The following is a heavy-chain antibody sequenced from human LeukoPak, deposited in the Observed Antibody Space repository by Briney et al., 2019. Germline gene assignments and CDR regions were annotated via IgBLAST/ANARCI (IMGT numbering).Heavy chain of an antibody. CDR2: IFYSGST. CDR1: GGSISSSSYY. Sequence: SETLSLTCTVSGGSISSSSYYWGWIRQPPGKGLEWIGSIFYSGSTYYNPSLKSRVTISVDTSKNQFSLRLSSVTAADTAVYYCARQTEWLRYFDYWGQGTLVTVSS. J-gene: IGHJ4*02. D-gene: IGHD5-12*01. V-gene: IGHV4-39*01. CDR3: ARQTEWLRYFDY.